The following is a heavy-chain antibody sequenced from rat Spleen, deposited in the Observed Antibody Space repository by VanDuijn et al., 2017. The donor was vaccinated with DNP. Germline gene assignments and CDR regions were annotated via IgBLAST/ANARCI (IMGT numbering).Heavy chain of an antibody. Sequence: EVQLVESGGGLVQPGRSMKLSCAASGFTFSDFPMAWVRQTPTKGLEWFATISYEGSSTYHRDSVKGRFTISRDNAHNTLYLQMNSLRSEDTATYYCARSGYSSGGSWFAYWGQGTLVAVSS. D-gene: IGHD1-1*01. CDR3: ARSGYSSGGSWFAY. J-gene: IGHJ3*01. CDR1: GFTFSDFP. CDR2: ISYEGSST. V-gene: IGHV5-46*01.